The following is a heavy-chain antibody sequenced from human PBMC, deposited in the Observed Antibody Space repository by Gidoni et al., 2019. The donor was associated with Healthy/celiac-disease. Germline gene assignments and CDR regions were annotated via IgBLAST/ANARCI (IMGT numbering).Heavy chain of an antibody. CDR3: ATAPLFAVYFDY. Sequence: QVQLVQAGAEGKKPGASVKVSCKVSGDTLTELSMHWVRQAPGKGLEWMGGFDPEDAETIYAQKFQGRVTMTEDTSTDSAYMELSSLRSEDTAVYYCATAPLFAVYFDYWGQGTLVTVSS. D-gene: IGHD2-21*01. CDR1: GDTLTELS. J-gene: IGHJ4*02. V-gene: IGHV1-24*01. CDR2: FDPEDAET.